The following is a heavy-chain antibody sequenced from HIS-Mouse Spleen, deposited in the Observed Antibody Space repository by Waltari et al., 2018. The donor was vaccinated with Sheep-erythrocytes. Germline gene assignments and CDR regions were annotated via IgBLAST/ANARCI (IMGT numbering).Heavy chain of an antibody. J-gene: IGHJ1*01. CDR3: ASGYYDSSPFQH. CDR2: ISYDGSNK. Sequence: QVQLVESGGGVVQPGRSLRLACAASGFTFSTHAMHWVRQAPGKGLEWVAVISYDGSNKYYADSVKGRFTISRDNSKNTLYLQMNSLRAEDTAVYYCASGYYDSSPFQHWGQGTLVTVSS. D-gene: IGHD3-22*01. V-gene: IGHV3-30-3*01. CDR1: GFTFSTHA.